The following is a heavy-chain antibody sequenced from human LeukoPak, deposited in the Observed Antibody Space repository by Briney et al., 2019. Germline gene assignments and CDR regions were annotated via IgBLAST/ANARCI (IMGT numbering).Heavy chain of an antibody. J-gene: IGHJ5*02. Sequence: TGGSLRLSCAASGFTFSSYWMSWVRQAPGKGLEWVANIKQDGSEKYYVDSVKGRFTISRDNAKNSLYLQMNSLGAEDTAVYYCARVASERGYSGYGGWFDPWGQGTLVTVSS. CDR3: ARVASERGYSGYGGWFDP. CDR2: IKQDGSEK. V-gene: IGHV3-7*01. CDR1: GFTFSSYW. D-gene: IGHD5-12*01.